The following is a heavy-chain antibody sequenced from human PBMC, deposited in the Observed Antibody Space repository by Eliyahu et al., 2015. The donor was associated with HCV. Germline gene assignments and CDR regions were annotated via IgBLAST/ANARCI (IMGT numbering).Heavy chain of an antibody. J-gene: IGHJ6*02. V-gene: IGHV3-7*01. CDR2: IKQDGSEK. D-gene: IGHD3-9*01. CDR1: GFSIXSYW. CDR3: ARDLVAPYNHYGMDV. Sequence: EEQLVESGGGLVQPGGSLRLSCXASGFSIXSYWMSWVRQAPGKGLEWVANIKQDGSEKYYVDSVKGRFTISRDNAKNSLYLQMNSLRAEDTAVYYCARDLVAPYNHYGMDVWGQGTTVTVSS.